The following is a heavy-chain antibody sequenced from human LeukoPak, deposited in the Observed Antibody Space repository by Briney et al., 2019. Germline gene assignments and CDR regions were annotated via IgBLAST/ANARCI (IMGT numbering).Heavy chain of an antibody. CDR2: ISSSSSYI. D-gene: IGHD4-17*01. V-gene: IGHV3-21*01. CDR1: GFTFSSYS. CDR3: AREKRDYGDDVRGGWFDP. J-gene: IGHJ5*02. Sequence: GGSLRLSCAASGFTFSSYSMSWVRQAPGKGLEWVSSISSSSSYIYYADSVKGRFTSSRDNAKNSLYLQMNSLRAEDTAVYYCAREKRDYGDDVRGGWFDPWGQGTLVTVSS.